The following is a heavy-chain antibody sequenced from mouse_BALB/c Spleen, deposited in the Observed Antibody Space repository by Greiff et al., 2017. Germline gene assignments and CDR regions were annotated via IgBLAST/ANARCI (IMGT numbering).Heavy chain of an antibody. CDR1: GYTFTSYW. D-gene: IGHD2-14*01. CDR2: INPSTGYT. J-gene: IGHJ3*01. V-gene: IGHV1-7*01. CDR3: ASGDRVWFAY. Sequence: VQLKQSGAELAKPGASVKMSCKASGYTFTSYWMHWVKQRPGQGLEWIGYINPSTGYTEYNQKFKDKATLTADKSSSTAYMQLSSLTSEDSAVYYCASGDRVWFAYWGQGTLVTVSA.